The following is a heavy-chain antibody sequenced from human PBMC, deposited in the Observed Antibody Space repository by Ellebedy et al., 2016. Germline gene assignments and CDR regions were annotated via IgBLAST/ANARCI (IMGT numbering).Heavy chain of an antibody. Sequence: GGSLRLSCAASGFTFSNYAMHWVRQAPGRGLEWVTLISYDESSKYYRESVRGRFTISRDNSKNTVYLQMDSLKPEDTAIYYCAKPRDTAGWNYHHFAMNVWGQGTTVTVSS. J-gene: IGHJ6*02. D-gene: IGHD6-19*01. CDR1: GFTFSNYA. V-gene: IGHV3-30*18. CDR2: ISYDESSK. CDR3: AKPRDTAGWNYHHFAMNV.